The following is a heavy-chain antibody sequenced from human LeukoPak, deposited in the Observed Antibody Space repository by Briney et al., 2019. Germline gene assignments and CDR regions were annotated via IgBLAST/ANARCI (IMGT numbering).Heavy chain of an antibody. CDR1: GFTFSSYG. Sequence: PGASLRLSCSASGFTFSSYGIHWVRQAPGKGLEWVAVISYDGGKRYYADSVKGRFTISRDNTNNTLYLQMNNLRAEDTAVYYCAKSGSGYYYGSGSYLVDFWGQGTLVTVSS. J-gene: IGHJ4*02. CDR3: AKSGSGYYYGSGSYLVDF. CDR2: ISYDGGKR. D-gene: IGHD3-10*01. V-gene: IGHV3-30*18.